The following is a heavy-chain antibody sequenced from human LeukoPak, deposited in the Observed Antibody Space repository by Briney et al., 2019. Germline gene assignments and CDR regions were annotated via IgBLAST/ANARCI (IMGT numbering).Heavy chain of an antibody. J-gene: IGHJ4*02. V-gene: IGHV3-33*05. D-gene: IGHD4-23*01. CDR3: ARDRDGGNHFDY. Sequence: GGSLRLSCAASGFPFSSYGMHWVRQAPGKGLEWVARLVYDERSDYANSVKGRFSISRDNSKNTLFLDMSDLRVEDTTVYYCARDRDGGNHFDYWGQGTLVTVSS. CDR1: GFPFSSYG. CDR2: LVYDERS.